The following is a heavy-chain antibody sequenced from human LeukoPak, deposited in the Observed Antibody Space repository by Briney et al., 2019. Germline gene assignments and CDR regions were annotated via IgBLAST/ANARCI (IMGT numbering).Heavy chain of an antibody. CDR3: ARWVFEY. V-gene: IGHV3-7*01. J-gene: IGHJ4*02. Sequence: GGSLRLSCVASGFTFSNYWMNWVRQAPGERPEWVANIKEDGSEKYYVDSVKGRFTISRDNAKNSLYLQMNSLRAEDTAVYYCARWVFEYWGQGTLVTVSS. CDR2: IKEDGSEK. CDR1: GFTFSNYW.